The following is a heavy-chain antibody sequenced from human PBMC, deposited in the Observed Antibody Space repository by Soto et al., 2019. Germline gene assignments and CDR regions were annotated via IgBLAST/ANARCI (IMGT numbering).Heavy chain of an antibody. J-gene: IGHJ4*02. D-gene: IGHD5-12*01. V-gene: IGHV4-59*08. Sequence: PPETLSLTRTVSGGSISSYDGSWIRQPPGKGLEWIGYIYYSGSTNYNPSLKSRVTISVDTSKNQFSLKLSSVTAADTAVYYCERLVATIRELWYFDYWGQGTLVTVSS. CDR2: IYYSGST. CDR3: ERLVATIRELWYFDY. CDR1: GGSISSYD.